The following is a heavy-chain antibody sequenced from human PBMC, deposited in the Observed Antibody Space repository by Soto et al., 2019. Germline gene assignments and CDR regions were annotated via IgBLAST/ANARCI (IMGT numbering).Heavy chain of an antibody. J-gene: IGHJ4*02. CDR3: ARLWGRDYDFWSGYKLPDY. D-gene: IGHD3-3*01. Sequence: SETLSLTSTVSGGSISSGGYYWSWIRQHPGKGLEWIGYIYYSGSTYYNPSLKSRVTISVDTSKNQFSLKLSSVTAADTAVYYCARLWGRDYDFWSGYKLPDYWGQGTLVTVSS. CDR2: IYYSGST. CDR1: GGSISSGGYY. V-gene: IGHV4-31*03.